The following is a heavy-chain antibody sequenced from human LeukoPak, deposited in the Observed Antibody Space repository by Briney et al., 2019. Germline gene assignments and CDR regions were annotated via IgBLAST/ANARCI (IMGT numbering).Heavy chain of an antibody. J-gene: IGHJ4*02. Sequence: PGGSLRLSCAASGFTFSSYGMSWVRQAPGKGLEWVSAISGSGGSTYYADSVKGRFTISRDNSKNSLYLQMNSLRAEDTAVYYCASHSGWYFYFDYWGQGTLVTVSS. V-gene: IGHV3-23*01. D-gene: IGHD6-19*01. CDR2: ISGSGGST. CDR3: ASHSGWYFYFDY. CDR1: GFTFSSYG.